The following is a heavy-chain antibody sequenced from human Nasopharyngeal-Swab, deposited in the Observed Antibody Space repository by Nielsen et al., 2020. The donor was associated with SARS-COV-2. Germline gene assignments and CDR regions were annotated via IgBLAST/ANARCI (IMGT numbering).Heavy chain of an antibody. CDR3: AREVTGVAGICVHYYYYGMDV. J-gene: IGHJ6*02. V-gene: IGHV3-7*01. CDR1: GLTYSSCW. D-gene: IGHD6-19*01. Sequence: GGSLRRACAASGLTYSSCWMSRIRQAPGEGLEWEANIKQDVSDIYYVDSVKGRFTISRDNVKNSLYLQMNSLRAEGTAVYYCAREVTGVAGICVHYYYYGMDVWGQGTPVTVSS. CDR2: IKQDVSDI.